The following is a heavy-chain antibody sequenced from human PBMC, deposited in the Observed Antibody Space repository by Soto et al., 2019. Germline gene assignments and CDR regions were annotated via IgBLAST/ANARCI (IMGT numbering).Heavy chain of an antibody. CDR3: ARDRGSSGWNDH. CDR2: ISSSSSTI. D-gene: IGHD6-19*01. Sequence: GGSLRLSCAASGFTFSDYYMSWIRQAPGKGLEWVSYISSSSSTIYYADSVKGRFTISRDNAKNSLYPQMNSLRDEDTAVYYCARDRGSSGWNDHWGQGTLVTVSS. J-gene: IGHJ4*02. CDR1: GFTFSDYY. V-gene: IGHV3-11*04.